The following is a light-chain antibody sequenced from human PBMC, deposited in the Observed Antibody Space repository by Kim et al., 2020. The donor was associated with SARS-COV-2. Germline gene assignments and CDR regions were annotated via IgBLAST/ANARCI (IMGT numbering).Light chain of an antibody. J-gene: IGKJ1*01. V-gene: IGKV1-5*03. Sequence: SASVGDSLTITGRASQNVQNWVAWDQQKPGQVPKLLVEKASHLQSGVPPRFSGSGFGSHFPLTITPLQPDDFASYYCQHYHTGSTFGQGTKVDIK. CDR3: QHYHTGST. CDR1: QNVQNW. CDR2: KAS.